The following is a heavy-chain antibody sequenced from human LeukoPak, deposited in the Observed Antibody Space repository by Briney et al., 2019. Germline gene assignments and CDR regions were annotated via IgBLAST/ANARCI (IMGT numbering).Heavy chain of an antibody. Sequence: PGGSLRLSCTASGFTFSSYAMSWVRQPPGKGLEWVSAISGSGGSTYYADSVKGRFTISRDNSKNTLYLQMNSLRAEDTAVYYCAKEQAVAGTLYYSDYWGRGTLVTVSS. J-gene: IGHJ4*02. CDR3: AKEQAVAGTLYYSDY. CDR2: ISGSGGST. CDR1: GFTFSSYA. D-gene: IGHD6-19*01. V-gene: IGHV3-23*01.